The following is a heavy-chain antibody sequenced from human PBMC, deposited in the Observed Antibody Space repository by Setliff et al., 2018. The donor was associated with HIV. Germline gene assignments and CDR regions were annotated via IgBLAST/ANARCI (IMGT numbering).Heavy chain of an antibody. V-gene: IGHV1-2*02. J-gene: IGHJ5*01. CDR1: GYTFTVYY. CDR2: INTNSGDT. Sequence: ASVKVSCKASGYTFTVYYMHWVRQAPGQGLEWMGWINTNSGDTKYAQKFQGRGTMTRETSISTAFMDLSSLRSDDTAMYYCARGVGSSWFDSWGQGTLVTVSS. CDR3: ARGVGSSWFDS. D-gene: IGHD1-26*01.